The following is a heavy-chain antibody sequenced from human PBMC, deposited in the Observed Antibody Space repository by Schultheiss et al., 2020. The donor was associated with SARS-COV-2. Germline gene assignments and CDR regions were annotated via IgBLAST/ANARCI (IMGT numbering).Heavy chain of an antibody. V-gene: IGHV1-46*01. J-gene: IGHJ4*02. D-gene: IGHD6-13*01. Sequence: ASVKVSCNASAGTFSSYAISWVRQAPGQGLEWMGIINPSGGSTSYAQKFQGRVTMTRDTSTSTVYMELSSLRSEDTAVYYCARGGLRRSSSTGRGCGFDYWGQGTLVTVSS. CDR2: INPSGGST. CDR1: AGTFSSYA. CDR3: ARGGLRRSSSTGRGCGFDY.